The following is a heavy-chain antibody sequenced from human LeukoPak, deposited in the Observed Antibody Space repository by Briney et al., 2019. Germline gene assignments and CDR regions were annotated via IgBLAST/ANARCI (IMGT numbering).Heavy chain of an antibody. CDR3: ARGKDGYNLRYFDY. CDR2: ISSSSSYT. Sequence: PGGSLRLSCAASGFTFSDYYMSWLRQAPGKGLEWVSYISSSSSYTNYADSVKGRFTVSRDNAKNSLSLQMNSLRAEDTAVYYCARGKDGYNLRYFDYWGQGTLVTVSS. J-gene: IGHJ4*02. D-gene: IGHD5-24*01. CDR1: GFTFSDYY. V-gene: IGHV3-11*06.